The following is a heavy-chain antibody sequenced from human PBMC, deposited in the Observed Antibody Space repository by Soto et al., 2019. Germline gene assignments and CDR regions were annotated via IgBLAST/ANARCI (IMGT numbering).Heavy chain of an antibody. J-gene: IGHJ6*02. CDR1: GGSISSGDYY. Sequence: QVQLQESGPGLVKPSQTLSLTCTVSGGSISSGDYYWSWIRQPPGKGLEWIGYIYYSGSTYYNPSLKSRVTLSVDTSKTQFSLKLSSVTAADTAVYYCARGDILTDLYGMDVWGQGTTVTVSS. V-gene: IGHV4-30-4*01. CDR3: ARGDILTDLYGMDV. D-gene: IGHD3-9*01. CDR2: IYYSGST.